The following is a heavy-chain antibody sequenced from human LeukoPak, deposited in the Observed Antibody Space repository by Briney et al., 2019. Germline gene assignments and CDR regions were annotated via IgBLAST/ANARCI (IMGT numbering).Heavy chain of an antibody. CDR3: ARAVVTDFWTLAGSFDD. D-gene: IGHD3-3*01. CDR1: GYGFTNYG. V-gene: IGHV1-18*01. CDR2: VSANNGNT. Sequence: ASVKVSCKASGYGFTNYGISWVRQAPGQGLEWMGWVSANNGNTNYAQSLQGRLTLTTDTSTSTAYMELRSLRSDDTAVYYCARAVVTDFWTLAGSFDDWGQGALVTVSS. J-gene: IGHJ4*02.